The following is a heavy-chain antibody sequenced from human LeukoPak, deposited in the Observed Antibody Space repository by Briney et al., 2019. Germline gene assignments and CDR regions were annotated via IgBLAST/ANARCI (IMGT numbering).Heavy chain of an antibody. Sequence: PGRSLRLSCAASGFTFDDYAMHWVRQAPGKGLEWVSGISWNSCSIGYADSVKGRFTISRDNAKNSLYLQMNSLRAVDTALYYCAKDIQDSGSYYGMDVWGQGTTVTVSS. V-gene: IGHV3-9*01. CDR1: GFTFDDYA. D-gene: IGHD1-26*01. J-gene: IGHJ6*02. CDR2: ISWNSCSI. CDR3: AKDIQDSGSYYGMDV.